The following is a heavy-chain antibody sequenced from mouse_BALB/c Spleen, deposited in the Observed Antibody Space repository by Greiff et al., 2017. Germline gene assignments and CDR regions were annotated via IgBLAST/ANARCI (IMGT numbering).Heavy chain of an antibody. CDR1: GFTFSSYG. V-gene: IGHV5-6*01. CDR2: ISSGGSYT. Sequence: EVKLMESGGDLVKPGGSLKLSCAASGFTFSSYGMSWVRQTPDKRLEWVATISSGGSYTYYPDSVKGRFTISRDNAKNTLYLQMCSLKSEDTAMYYCATGAMSTTDYWGQGTTLTVSS. J-gene: IGHJ2*01. CDR3: ATGAMSTTDY. D-gene: IGHD2-4*01.